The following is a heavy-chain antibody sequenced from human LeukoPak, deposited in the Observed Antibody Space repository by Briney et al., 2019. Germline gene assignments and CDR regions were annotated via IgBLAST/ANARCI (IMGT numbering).Heavy chain of an antibody. Sequence: SETLSLTCTVSGGSISSYYWSWIRQPPGKGLEWIGYIYYSGSTNYNPSLKSRVTISVDTSKNQFSLKLSSVTAADTAVYYCARLTYYDSRDAFDIWAKGQWSPSLQ. CDR2: IYYSGST. CDR1: GGSISSYY. CDR3: ARLTYYDSRDAFDI. V-gene: IGHV4-59*08. J-gene: IGHJ3*02. D-gene: IGHD3-22*01.